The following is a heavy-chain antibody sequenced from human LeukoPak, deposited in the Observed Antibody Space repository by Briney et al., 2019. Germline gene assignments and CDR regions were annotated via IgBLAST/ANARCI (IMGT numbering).Heavy chain of an antibody. Sequence: GGSLRLSCAASGFTVSSNYMSWVRQAPGKGLEWGSVIYSCGSTYYADSVIGRFTISRDNSKNTLYLQMNSLRAEDTAVYYCARASYDSSGYYKGPDAFDIWGQGTMVTVSS. J-gene: IGHJ3*02. CDR2: IYSCGST. V-gene: IGHV3-53*01. CDR3: ARASYDSSGYYKGPDAFDI. D-gene: IGHD3-22*01. CDR1: GFTVSSNY.